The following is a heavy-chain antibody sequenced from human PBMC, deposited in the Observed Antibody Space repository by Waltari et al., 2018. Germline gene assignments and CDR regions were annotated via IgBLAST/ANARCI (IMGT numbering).Heavy chain of an antibody. Sequence: EVQLVESGGGLVQTGGSLRLSCAASGFGFSNYWMDWGRQVPGKGLVWVARTNKDGSGTAYADFVEGRLTISRDNAKSTLHLQMTSLTAEDTAVYYCVREKDLGGTCVFDFWGRGTLVTVSS. D-gene: IGHD1-26*01. CDR1: GFGFSNYW. CDR2: TNKDGSGT. CDR3: VREKDLGGTCVFDF. V-gene: IGHV3-74*01. J-gene: IGHJ4*02.